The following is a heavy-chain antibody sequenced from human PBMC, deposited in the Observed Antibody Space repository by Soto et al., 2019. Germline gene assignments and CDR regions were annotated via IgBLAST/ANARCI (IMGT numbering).Heavy chain of an antibody. CDR2: INPSGGST. Sequence: ASVKVSCKASGYTFTSYYMHWVRQAPGQGLEWMGIINPSGGSTSYAQKFQGRVTMTRDTSTSTVYMELSSLRSEDTAVYYCAREYGSPNWFDPLGPGNPGHRLL. D-gene: IGHD4-17*01. CDR3: AREYGSPNWFDP. V-gene: IGHV1-46*01. CDR1: GYTFTSYY. J-gene: IGHJ5*02.